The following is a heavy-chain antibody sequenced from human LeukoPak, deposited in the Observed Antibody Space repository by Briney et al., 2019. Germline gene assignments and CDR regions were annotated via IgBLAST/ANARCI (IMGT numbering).Heavy chain of an antibody. CDR1: GFTFSSYA. CDR3: AKDWIAVAGILFDY. Sequence: TGGSLRLSCAASGFTFSSYAMSWVRQAPGKGLEWVSAISGSGGSTYYADSVKGRFTISRDNSKNTLYLQMNSLRTEDTAVYYCAKDWIAVAGILFDYWGQGTLVTVSS. J-gene: IGHJ4*02. CDR2: ISGSGGST. V-gene: IGHV3-23*01. D-gene: IGHD6-19*01.